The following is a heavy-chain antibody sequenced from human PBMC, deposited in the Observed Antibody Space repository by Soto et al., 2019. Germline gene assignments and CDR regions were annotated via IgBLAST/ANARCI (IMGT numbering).Heavy chain of an antibody. Sequence: SLRLSCAASGCTFRSYAMSWVRQAPGKGLEWVSAISGSGGSTYYADSVKGRFTISRDNSKNTLYLQMNSLRAEDTAVYYCAKPLKHIVVVTAGIDYWGQGTLVTVS. CDR1: GCTFRSYA. J-gene: IGHJ4*02. CDR3: AKPLKHIVVVTAGIDY. CDR2: ISGSGGST. V-gene: IGHV3-23*01. D-gene: IGHD2-21*02.